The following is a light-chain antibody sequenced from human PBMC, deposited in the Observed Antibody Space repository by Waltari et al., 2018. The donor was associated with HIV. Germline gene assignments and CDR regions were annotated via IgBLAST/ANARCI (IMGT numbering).Light chain of an antibody. J-gene: IGLJ3*02. CDR1: SLAIGLYDF. Sequence: QSALTQPASMSGSPGQSITISCTGSSLAIGLYDFFSWYNHLPNTAPQLIIYGVDRRPPGITSRFSASKSGDVASLTISGLQAEDEADYYCTSHTLTRILVFGGGTRLTVL. CDR3: TSHTLTRILV. V-gene: IGLV2-14*01. CDR2: GVD.